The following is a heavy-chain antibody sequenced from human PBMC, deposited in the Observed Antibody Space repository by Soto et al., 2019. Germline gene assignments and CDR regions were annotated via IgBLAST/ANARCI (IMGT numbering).Heavy chain of an antibody. Sequence: ASVKVSCKASGGTFSSYAISWVRQAPGQGLEWMGGIIPIFGTANYAQKFQGRVTITADESTSTAYMELSSLRSEDTAVYYCARDDPMVRRGTHYYYGMDVWGQGTTVTVSS. J-gene: IGHJ6*02. CDR1: GGTFSSYA. D-gene: IGHD3-10*01. V-gene: IGHV1-69*13. CDR2: IIPIFGTA. CDR3: ARDDPMVRRGTHYYYGMDV.